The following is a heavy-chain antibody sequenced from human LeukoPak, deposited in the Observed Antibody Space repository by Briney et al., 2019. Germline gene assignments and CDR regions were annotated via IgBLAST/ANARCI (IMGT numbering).Heavy chain of an antibody. D-gene: IGHD3-3*01. V-gene: IGHV1-24*01. CDR3: ATGQYDFWSAPYYFDY. J-gene: IGHJ4*02. CDR2: FDPEDGET. Sequence: GASVKVSCKVSGYTLTELSMHWVRQAPGKGLEWMGGFDPEDGETIYAQKFQGRVTMTEDTSTDTAYMELSSLRSGDTAVYYCATGQYDFWSAPYYFDYWGQGTLVTVSS. CDR1: GYTLTELS.